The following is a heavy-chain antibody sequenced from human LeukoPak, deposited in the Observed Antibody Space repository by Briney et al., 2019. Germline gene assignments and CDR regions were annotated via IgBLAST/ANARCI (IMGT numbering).Heavy chain of an antibody. CDR1: GRSISRSGYY. J-gene: IGHJ5*02. D-gene: IGHD1-26*01. CDR3: ARAIVGATRGFDP. Sequence: SETLSLTCLVSGRSISRSGYYWGWIRQPPGKGLEWIGSIYYSGSTYYNPSLKSRVTLSEDTSRNQFSLKLSSVTAADTSVYYCARAIVGATRGFDPWGQGTLVTVSS. V-gene: IGHV4-39*01. CDR2: IYYSGST.